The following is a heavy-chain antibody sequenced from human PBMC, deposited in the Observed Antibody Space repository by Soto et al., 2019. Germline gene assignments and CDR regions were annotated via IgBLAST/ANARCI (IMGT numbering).Heavy chain of an antibody. V-gene: IGHV1-69*06. J-gene: IGHJ4*02. CDR3: ANYYGSGSYVFDY. Sequence: PGPQVKVSCKASGGTFSSYAISWVRQAPGQGLEWMGGIIPIFGTANYAQKFQGRVTITADKSTSTAYMELSSLRSEDTAVYYCANYYGSGSYVFDYWGQGTLVTVSS. D-gene: IGHD3-10*01. CDR2: IIPIFGTA. CDR1: GGTFSSYA.